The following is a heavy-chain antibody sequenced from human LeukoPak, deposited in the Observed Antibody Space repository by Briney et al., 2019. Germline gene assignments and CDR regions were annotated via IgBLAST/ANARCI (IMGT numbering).Heavy chain of an antibody. D-gene: IGHD3-10*01. CDR1: GFTFSIYG. CDR2: IKQDRKDK. J-gene: IGHJ6*03. Sequence: GGSLRLSCAASGFTFSIYGVSGVPQAPGKGVECVTNIKQDRKDKLHVHSVEGRFTISRHNAKNSLYLQVNSLRAEDTAVYHCENHRGVRGRHKGSSYYYMDVWGKGTTVSVSS. V-gene: IGHV3-7*01. CDR3: ENHRGVRGRHKGSSYYYMDV.